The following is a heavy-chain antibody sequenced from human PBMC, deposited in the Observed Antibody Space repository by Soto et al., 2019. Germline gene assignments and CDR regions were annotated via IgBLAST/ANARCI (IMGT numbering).Heavy chain of an antibody. Sequence: SETLSLTCTVSGGSISSSSYYWGWIRQPPGKGLEWIGSIYYSGSTYYNPSLKSRVTISVDTSKNQFSLKLSSVTAADTAVYYCARTRGYSYGKYDYWGQGTLVTVSS. CDR1: GGSISSSSYY. D-gene: IGHD5-18*01. CDR3: ARTRGYSYGKYDY. CDR2: IYYSGST. V-gene: IGHV4-39*01. J-gene: IGHJ4*02.